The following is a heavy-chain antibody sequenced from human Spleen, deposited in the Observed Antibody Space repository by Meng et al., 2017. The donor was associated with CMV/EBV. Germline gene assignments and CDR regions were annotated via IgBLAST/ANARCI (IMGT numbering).Heavy chain of an antibody. Sequence: SETLSLTCTVSGDSIRNYYWSWIRQPPGKGLEWIGYINYRGSTNYHPSLKSRVTILRDTSKNQLSLRLTSVTAADTAVYYCARETRYYYGLDVWGQGTTVTVSS. J-gene: IGHJ6*02. CDR1: GDSIRNYY. CDR3: ARETRYYYGLDV. V-gene: IGHV4-59*01. CDR2: INYRGST.